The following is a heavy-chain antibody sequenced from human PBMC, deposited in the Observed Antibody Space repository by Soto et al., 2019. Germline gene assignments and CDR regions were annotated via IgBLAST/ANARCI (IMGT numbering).Heavy chain of an antibody. CDR1: GFSFGRYG. V-gene: IGHV3-30*18. Sequence: QVKLVESGGGVVQPGRSLRLSCAASGFSFGRYGMHWVRQAPGKGLEWVAVISYDGTNKYYADSVKGRFTISRDNSKNMLYMQMNSLRAEDTAVYYCAKEYVRALDYWGQGTPVTVSS. D-gene: IGHD2-8*01. CDR2: ISYDGTNK. CDR3: AKEYVRALDY. J-gene: IGHJ4*02.